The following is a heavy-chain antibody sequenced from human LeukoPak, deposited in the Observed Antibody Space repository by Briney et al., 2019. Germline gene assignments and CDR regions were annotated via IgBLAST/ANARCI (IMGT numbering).Heavy chain of an antibody. D-gene: IGHD3-22*01. V-gene: IGHV4-34*01. CDR2: INHSGST. CDR3: GRGPNYYDRTDY. J-gene: IGHJ4*02. CDR1: GGSFSGYY. Sequence: SETLSLTCAVYGGSFSGYYWSWIRQPPGKGLEWIGEINHSGSTNYNPSLKSRVTISVDTSKNQFSLKLSSVTAADTAVYYCGRGPNYYDRTDYWGQGTLVTVSS.